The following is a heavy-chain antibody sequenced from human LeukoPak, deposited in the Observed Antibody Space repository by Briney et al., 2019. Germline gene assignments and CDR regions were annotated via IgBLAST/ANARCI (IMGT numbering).Heavy chain of an antibody. CDR1: GFTFSSSG. Sequence: GGSLRLSCAASGFTFSSSGMYWVRQAPGKGLEWVAVICDGGVNKYYADSVKGRFTISRDNSKNTLYLQMNSLRAEDTAVYYCARENPPGYSSGMDVWGQGTTVTVSS. CDR2: ICDGGVNK. D-gene: IGHD6-13*01. CDR3: ARENPPGYSSGMDV. J-gene: IGHJ6*02. V-gene: IGHV3-33*01.